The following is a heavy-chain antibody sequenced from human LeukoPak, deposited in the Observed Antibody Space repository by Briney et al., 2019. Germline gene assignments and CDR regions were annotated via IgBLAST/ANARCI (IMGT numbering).Heavy chain of an antibody. D-gene: IGHD3-10*01. V-gene: IGHV4-39*07. CDR1: GGSISTSNYY. CDR3: ARGPWFGELPNNWFDP. Sequence: PSETLSLTCTVSGGSISTSNYYWGWIRQPPGKGLEWIGSIYYSGSTYYNPSLKSRVTISVDTSKNQFSLKLSSVTAADTAVYYCARGPWFGELPNNWFDPWGQGTLVTVSS. CDR2: IYYSGST. J-gene: IGHJ5*02.